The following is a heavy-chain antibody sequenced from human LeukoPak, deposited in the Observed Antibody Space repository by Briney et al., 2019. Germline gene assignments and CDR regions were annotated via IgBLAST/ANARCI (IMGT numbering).Heavy chain of an antibody. D-gene: IGHD3-3*01. V-gene: IGHV4-59*01. J-gene: IGHJ4*02. Sequence: PSETLSLTGTVSGVSICNMYWGWIRQPPGKGLEWSGYIYYSGSTNYNPSLSSRVTILVDTPKNQFSLKLSSVTAADTAVYYCARSYDFWIGYYDYWGQGTLVTVS. CDR3: ARSYDFWIGYYDY. CDR1: GVSICNMY. CDR2: IYYSGST.